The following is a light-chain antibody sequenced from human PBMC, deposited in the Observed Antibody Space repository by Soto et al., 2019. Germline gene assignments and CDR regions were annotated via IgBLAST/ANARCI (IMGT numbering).Light chain of an antibody. CDR1: QSISSW. CDR3: QQINSYPH. CDR2: KAS. V-gene: IGKV1-5*03. J-gene: IGKJ5*01. Sequence: DIQMTQSPSTLSESVGDRVTITCRASQSISSWLAWYQQRPGKAPKLLIHKASNLESGVPSRFSGSGSGTEFTLTISSLQPEDFATYYCQQINSYPHFGQGTRLEIK.